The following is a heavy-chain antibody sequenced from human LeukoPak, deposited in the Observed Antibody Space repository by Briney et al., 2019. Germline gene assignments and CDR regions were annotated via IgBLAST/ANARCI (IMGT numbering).Heavy chain of an antibody. V-gene: IGHV4-4*09. D-gene: IGHD6-19*01. CDR2: IYTSGST. CDR1: GGSVRSYY. J-gene: IGHJ4*02. CDR3: AGGPAWAGTAFDF. Sequence: SETLSLTCSVSGGSVRSYYWSWIRQFAGKELQWIGYIYTSGSTDHNPSLKSRVTISVDRSRNLIFLNLRSVTAADTAVYYCAGGPAWAGTAFDFWGQGSRVTVSS.